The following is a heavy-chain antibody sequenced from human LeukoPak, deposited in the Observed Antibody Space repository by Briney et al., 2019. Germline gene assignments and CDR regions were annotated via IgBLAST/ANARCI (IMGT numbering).Heavy chain of an antibody. CDR3: ARDLGDSSGYYPDAFDI. V-gene: IGHV4-59*01. Sequence: PSETLSLTCTASGGSISSYYWSWIRQPPGKGLEWIGYIYYSGSTNYNPSLKSRVTISVDTSKNQFSLKLSSVAAADTAVYYCARDLGDSSGYYPDAFDIWGQGTMVTVSS. CDR1: GGSISSYY. CDR2: IYYSGST. D-gene: IGHD3-22*01. J-gene: IGHJ3*02.